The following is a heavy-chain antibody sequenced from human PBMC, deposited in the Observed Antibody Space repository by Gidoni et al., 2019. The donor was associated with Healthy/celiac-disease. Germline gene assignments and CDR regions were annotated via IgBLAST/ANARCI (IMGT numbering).Heavy chain of an antibody. J-gene: IGHJ6*02. D-gene: IGHD6-13*01. CDR2: SSGSGGST. V-gene: IGHV3-23*01. CDR1: GFTFSSYA. CDR3: ASYGSSSWSYYYYYGMDV. Sequence: EVQLLESGGGLVQPGGSLRLSCAASGFTFSSYAMSWVRQAPGKGLEWVSASSGSGGSTYYADAVKGRFTISRDNSKNTLYLQMNSLRAEDTAVYYCASYGSSSWSYYYYYGMDVWGQGTTVTVSS.